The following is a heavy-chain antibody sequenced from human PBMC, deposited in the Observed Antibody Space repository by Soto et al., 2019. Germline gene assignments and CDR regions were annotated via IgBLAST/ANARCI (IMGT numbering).Heavy chain of an antibody. CDR2: IYYSGST. Sequence: QVQLQESGPGLVKPSETLSLTCTVSGGSISSYYWSWIRQPPGKGLEWIGYIYYSGSTNYNPSLMSRVTNSVDPSKNQFSLKLSSVTAADTAVYYCASHYDFWSAYLAWGQGTMVTVSS. CDR1: GGSISSYY. D-gene: IGHD3-3*01. J-gene: IGHJ5*02. CDR3: ASHYDFWSAYLA. V-gene: IGHV4-59*08.